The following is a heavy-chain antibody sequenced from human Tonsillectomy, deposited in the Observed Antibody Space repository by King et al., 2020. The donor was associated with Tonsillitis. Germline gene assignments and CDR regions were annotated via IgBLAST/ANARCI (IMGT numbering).Heavy chain of an antibody. CDR2: INPSGGST. Sequence: VQLVESGAEVKKPGASVKVSCKASGYTFTSYYMHWVRQAPGQGLEWMGIINPSGGSTSYAQKFQGRVTMTRDTSTSTVYMELSSLRSEDTAVYYCARDPTTGLRPYYFDYWGQGTLVTVSS. D-gene: IGHD4-17*01. CDR1: GYTFTSYY. J-gene: IGHJ4*02. V-gene: IGHV1-46*01. CDR3: ARDPTTGLRPYYFDY.